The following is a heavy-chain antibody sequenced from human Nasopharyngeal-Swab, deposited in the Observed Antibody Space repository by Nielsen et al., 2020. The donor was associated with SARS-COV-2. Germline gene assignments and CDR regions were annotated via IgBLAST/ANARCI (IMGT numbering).Heavy chain of an antibody. CDR1: GGSISSSSYY. D-gene: IGHD3-3*01. Sequence: SETLSLTCTVSGGSISSSSYYWSWIRQPPGKGLEWIGYIYYSGSTYYNPSLKSRVTISVDTSKNQFSLKLSSVTAADTAVYYCARGSRFLEFDYWGQGTLVTVSS. J-gene: IGHJ4*02. CDR2: IYYSGST. V-gene: IGHV4-30-4*01. CDR3: ARGSRFLEFDY.